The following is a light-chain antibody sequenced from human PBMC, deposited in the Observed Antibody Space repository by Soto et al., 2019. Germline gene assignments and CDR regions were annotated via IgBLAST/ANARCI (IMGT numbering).Light chain of an antibody. CDR1: SSDIGGYNS. V-gene: IGLV2-8*01. Sequence: QSALTQPPSASGSPGQSVTISCTGTSSDIGGYNSVSWYQQHPGKAPRLMIYEVNKRPSGVPDRLSGSKSGYTASLTVSGLQTEDEAFYYCSSSAGIYHYLVFGGGTQLTVL. CDR2: EVN. CDR3: SSSAGIYHYLV. J-gene: IGLJ3*02.